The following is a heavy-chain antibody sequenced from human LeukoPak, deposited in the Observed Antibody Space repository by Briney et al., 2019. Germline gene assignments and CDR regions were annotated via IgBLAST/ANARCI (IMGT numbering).Heavy chain of an antibody. J-gene: IGHJ6*03. CDR3: ARVAGGSGSYTGSTYYMDV. CDR2: TIPIFGTA. Sequence: ASVKVSCKASGGTFSSYAISWVRQAPGQGLEWMGGTIPIFGTANYAQKFQGRVTITADESTSTAYMELSSLRSEDTAVYYCARVAGGSGSYTGSTYYMDVWGKGTTVTVSS. CDR1: GGTFSSYA. D-gene: IGHD3-10*01. V-gene: IGHV1-69*13.